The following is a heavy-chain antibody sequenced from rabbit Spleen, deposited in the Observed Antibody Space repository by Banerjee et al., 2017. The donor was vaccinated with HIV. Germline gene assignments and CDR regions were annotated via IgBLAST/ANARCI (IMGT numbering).Heavy chain of an antibody. CDR2: IYPITETT. Sequence: QEQLVESGGGLVQPGGSLKLSCKASGFDFSNYGVSWVRQAPGKGLEWIGIIYPITETTYYANWVNGRFTISSDNAQNTVDLQMNSLTAADTATYFCARDPAYASSSGYNIPNLWGQGTLVTVS. J-gene: IGHJ4*01. V-gene: IGHV1S47*01. D-gene: IGHD1-1*01. CDR1: GFDFSNYG. CDR3: ARDPAYASSSGYNIPNL.